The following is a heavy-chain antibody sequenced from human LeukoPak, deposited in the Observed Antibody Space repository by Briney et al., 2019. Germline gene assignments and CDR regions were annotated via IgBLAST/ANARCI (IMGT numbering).Heavy chain of an antibody. D-gene: IGHD6-19*01. CDR2: IYHSGST. CDR3: ARVSSGWSGFNAFDI. J-gene: IGHJ3*02. CDR1: GGSISSSNW. V-gene: IGHV4-4*02. Sequence: PSETLSLTCAVSGGSISSSNWWSWVRQPPGKGLEWIGEIYHSGSTNYNPSLKSRVTMSVDTSKNQFSLKLSSVTAADTAVYYCARVSSGWSGFNAFDIWGQGTMVTVSS.